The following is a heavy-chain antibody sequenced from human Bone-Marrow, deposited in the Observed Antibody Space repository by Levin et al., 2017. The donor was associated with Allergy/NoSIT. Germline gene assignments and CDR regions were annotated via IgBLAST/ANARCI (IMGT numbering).Heavy chain of an antibody. CDR2: INPKNGAT. V-gene: IGHV1-2*06. D-gene: IGHD2/OR15-2a*01. CDR1: GNTFTGDS. Sequence: ASVKVSCKASGNTFTGDSIHWVRQAPGQGPEWMGRINPKNGATNFAQKFPGRVTLTRDTSISTAYMELSRLRSDDTALYYCARRPSSYCNSTTCYEADYWGQGTRVTVSS. J-gene: IGHJ4*02. CDR3: ARRPSSYCNSTTCYEADY.